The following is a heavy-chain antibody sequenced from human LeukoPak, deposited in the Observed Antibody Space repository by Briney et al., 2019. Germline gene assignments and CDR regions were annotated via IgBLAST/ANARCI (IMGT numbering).Heavy chain of an antibody. J-gene: IGHJ3*02. CDR2: IWYDGSNK. CDR1: GFTFSRYG. CDR3: ARDSSTTVTGAFDI. Sequence: GGSLRLSCGASGFTFSRYGMHWVRQAPGKGLEWVAIIWYDGSNKYYADSVKGRFTISRDNSKNTLYLQMNSLRAEDTAVYYCARDSSTTVTGAFDIWGQGTMVTVSS. V-gene: IGHV3-33*01. D-gene: IGHD4-17*01.